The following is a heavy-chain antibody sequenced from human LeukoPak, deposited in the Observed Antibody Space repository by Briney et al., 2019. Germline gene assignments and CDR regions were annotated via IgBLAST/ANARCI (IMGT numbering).Heavy chain of an antibody. Sequence: PGGSLRLSCVASGFTFSNYGMNWVRQAPGKGLEWVSTISNSGAGTYYADSVKGRFTISRDNSKNTLYLQMNSLRAEDTALYYCSKDAASGTYGTFDYWGQGTLVIVSS. D-gene: IGHD3-10*01. J-gene: IGHJ4*02. CDR3: SKDAASGTYGTFDY. V-gene: IGHV3-23*01. CDR1: GFTFSNYG. CDR2: ISNSGAGT.